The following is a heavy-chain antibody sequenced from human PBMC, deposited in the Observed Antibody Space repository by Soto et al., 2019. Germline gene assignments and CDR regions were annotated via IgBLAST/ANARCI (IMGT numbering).Heavy chain of an antibody. Sequence: QVQLQESGPGLVKPSETLSLTCTVSAGSISSYYWSWIRQPPGKGLEWIGYIYYSGSTNYNPSLKSRVTISVDTSKNQFSLKLSSVTAADTAVYYCARARQWLPKGGVWFDPWGQGTLVTVSS. CDR2: IYYSGST. CDR3: ARARQWLPKGGVWFDP. J-gene: IGHJ5*02. V-gene: IGHV4-59*01. CDR1: AGSISSYY. D-gene: IGHD6-19*01.